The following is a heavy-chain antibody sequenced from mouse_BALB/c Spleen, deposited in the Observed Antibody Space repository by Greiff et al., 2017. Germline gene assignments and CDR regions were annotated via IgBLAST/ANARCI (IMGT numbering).Heavy chain of an antibody. CDR2: IRSKSNNYAT. Sequence: EVQRVESGGGLVQPKGSLKLSCAASGFTFNTYAMNWVRQAPGKGLEWVARIRSKSNNYATYYADSVKDRFTISRDDSQSMLYLQMNNLKTEDTAMYYCVGSRGYFDVWGAGTTVTVSS. CDR3: VGSRGYFDV. D-gene: IGHD1-1*01. CDR1: GFTFNTYA. J-gene: IGHJ1*01. V-gene: IGHV10-1*02.